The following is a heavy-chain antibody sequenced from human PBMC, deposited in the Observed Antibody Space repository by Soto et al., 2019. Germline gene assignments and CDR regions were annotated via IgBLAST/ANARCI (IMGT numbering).Heavy chain of an antibody. CDR1: GFTFSSYG. V-gene: IGHV3-33*01. J-gene: IGHJ1*01. CDR3: ARDLLIAATAQPGKH. D-gene: IGHD6-13*01. CDR2: IWYDGSNK. Sequence: GGSLRLSCAASGFTFSSYGMHWVRQAPGKGLEWVAVIWYDGSNKYYADSVKGRFTISRDNSKNTLYLQMNSLRAEDTAVYYCARDLLIAATAQPGKHWGQGTLVTVSS.